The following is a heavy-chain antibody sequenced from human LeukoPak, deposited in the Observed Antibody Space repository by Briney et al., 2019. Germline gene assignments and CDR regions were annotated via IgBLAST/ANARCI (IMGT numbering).Heavy chain of an antibody. CDR2: INPNSGGT. V-gene: IGHV1-2*02. Sequence: ASVKVSCKASGHTFTGYYMHWVRQAPGQGLEWMGWINPNSGGTNYAQKFQGRVTMTRDTSISTAYMELSRLRSDDTAVYYCASHSSGWYEYYFDYWGQGTLVTVSS. D-gene: IGHD6-19*01. CDR1: GHTFTGYY. J-gene: IGHJ4*02. CDR3: ASHSSGWYEYYFDY.